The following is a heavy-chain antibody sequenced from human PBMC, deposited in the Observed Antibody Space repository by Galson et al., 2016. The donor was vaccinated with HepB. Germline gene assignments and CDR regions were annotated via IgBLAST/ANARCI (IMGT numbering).Heavy chain of an antibody. J-gene: IGHJ4*02. CDR1: GFTFSSYW. CDR2: INSDESNT. CDR3: ARGGGYYYFDY. D-gene: IGHD2-21*01. Sequence: SLRLSCAASGFTFSSYWTHWVRQAPGKGLVWVSRINSDESNTNYADSVKGRFTISRDNAKNTLYLQMNSLRAEDTAVYYCARGGGYYYFDYWGQGNLVTVSS. V-gene: IGHV3-74*01.